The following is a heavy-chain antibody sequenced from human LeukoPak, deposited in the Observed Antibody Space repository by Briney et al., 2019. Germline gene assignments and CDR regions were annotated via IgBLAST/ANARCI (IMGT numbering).Heavy chain of an antibody. V-gene: IGHV4-59*01. D-gene: IGHD1-26*01. CDR2: IYHKGST. Sequence: SETLSLTCTVSGASITSYYWSWIRQPPGKGLEWIGHIYHKGSTTYNSSLKSRITISVNASKTQFSPKLSSVTAADTAVYYCARLRSGSYWAGWGQGTLVTVSS. CDR3: ARLRSGSYWAG. J-gene: IGHJ4*02. CDR1: GASITSYY.